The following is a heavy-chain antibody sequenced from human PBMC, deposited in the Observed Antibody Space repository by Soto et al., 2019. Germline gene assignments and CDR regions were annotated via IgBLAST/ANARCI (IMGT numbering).Heavy chain of an antibody. CDR3: AKDAAYYFDY. D-gene: IGHD6-25*01. J-gene: IGHJ4*02. CDR1: GFTFDNYV. CDR2: ISWDSGSI. Sequence: EVQLVESGGGLIQPGRSLRLSCAASGFTFDNYVMHWVRQAPGKGLEWVSGISWDSGSIDYADSVRGRFTISRDNARNSLYLRMSSLRPEDTALYYCAKDAAYYFDYWGQGTLVTVSS. V-gene: IGHV3-9*01.